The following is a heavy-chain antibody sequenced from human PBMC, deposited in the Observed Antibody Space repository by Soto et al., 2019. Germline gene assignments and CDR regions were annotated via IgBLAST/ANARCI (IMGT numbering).Heavy chain of an antibody. CDR3: AKAEGGSSLRGWKDNYYGMDV. D-gene: IGHD1-1*01. CDR1: GVSISTSY. CDR2: VRAPGNT. J-gene: IGHJ6*02. Sequence: QVQLQESGPGLVKPSETLSLSCTVSGVSISTSYWSWIRQPAGKGLEWIGRVRAPGNTNYNASLKSRVTMSVDTSKNQFSLRLTSVTAADTAIYYCAKAEGGSSLRGWKDNYYGMDVWGQGTTVTVSS. V-gene: IGHV4-4*07.